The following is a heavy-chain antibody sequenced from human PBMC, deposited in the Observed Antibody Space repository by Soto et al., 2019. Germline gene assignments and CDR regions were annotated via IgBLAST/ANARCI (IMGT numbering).Heavy chain of an antibody. CDR1: GGSISSYY. Sequence: PSETLSLTCTVSGGSISSYYWTWVRQPPGKGLEWIGDVESSGSTSYNPSLMSRVTISVDTSKNQFSLKLTSVTAADTAVYYCARGGVTTVVIPKYYYFGLDVWGQGTTVTVSS. J-gene: IGHJ6*02. CDR3: ARGGVTTVVIPKYYYFGLDV. V-gene: IGHV4-59*01. CDR2: VESSGST. D-gene: IGHD4-17*01.